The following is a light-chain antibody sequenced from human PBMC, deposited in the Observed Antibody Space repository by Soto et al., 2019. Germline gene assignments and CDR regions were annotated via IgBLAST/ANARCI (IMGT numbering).Light chain of an antibody. Sequence: DVQMTQSPSSLSASVGDRVTITCQASHDIGTYLNWYQHKPGKAPKLLIFDTSHLATGVPARFSGSGSDTYFTFTITNLQAEDVAAYYCQQFDSVPLTFGGGTHVEI. V-gene: IGKV1-33*01. CDR3: QQFDSVPLT. J-gene: IGKJ4*02. CDR1: HDIGTY. CDR2: DTS.